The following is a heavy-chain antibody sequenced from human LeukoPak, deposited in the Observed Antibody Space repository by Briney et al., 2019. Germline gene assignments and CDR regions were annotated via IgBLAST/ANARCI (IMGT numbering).Heavy chain of an antibody. CDR1: GGFFSGCY. J-gene: IGHJ3*02. CDR3: AKSNGYGLVDI. CDR2: INHSGST. Sequence: PSETLFLTCAVYGGFFSGCYWSWIRQPPGRELEWIGEINHSGSTNYNPSLKSRVTISVDTSRNQFSLKLNSVTAADTAVYYCAKSNGYGLVDIWGQGTMVTVSS. D-gene: IGHD3-10*01. V-gene: IGHV4-34*01.